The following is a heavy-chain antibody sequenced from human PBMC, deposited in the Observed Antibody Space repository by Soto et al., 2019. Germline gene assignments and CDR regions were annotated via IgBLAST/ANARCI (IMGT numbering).Heavy chain of an antibody. CDR3: AKDGQYGDYGYYFDY. CDR2: INPNSGGT. CDR1: GYTFTAYY. V-gene: IGHV1-2*02. D-gene: IGHD4-17*01. Sequence: QVQLAHSGAEMKRPGASVKVSCKASGYTFTAYYIHWVRQAPGQGLEWMGWINPNSGGTNYAQKFQGRLTLTRDTSFSTAYMELSSLRSDDMAVYYCAKDGQYGDYGYYFDYWGQGTLVTVSS. J-gene: IGHJ4*02.